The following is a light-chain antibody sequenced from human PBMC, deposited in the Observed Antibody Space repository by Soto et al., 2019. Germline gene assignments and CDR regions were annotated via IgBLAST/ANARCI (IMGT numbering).Light chain of an antibody. J-gene: IGKJ3*01. CDR3: VQASWWPRT. CDR2: QVS. V-gene: IGKV2-30*01. CDR1: LSLVFRDVNTL. Sequence: DVLLTQSPLSLPVTLGQPASISCRSSLSLVFRDVNTLVSWFQQRPGQSPRRLIYQVSWRDPGDRDRFSGSGSDSDFTLKISSVEADDVAIYYCVQASWWPRTFGPGTKVEIK.